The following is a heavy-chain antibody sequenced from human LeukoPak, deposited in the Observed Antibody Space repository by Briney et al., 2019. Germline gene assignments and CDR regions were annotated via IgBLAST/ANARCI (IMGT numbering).Heavy chain of an antibody. J-gene: IGHJ3*02. CDR1: GGSFSGYY. CDR2: SNHSGST. V-gene: IGHV4-34*01. CDR3: ARDYYDSSGYPQDAFDI. D-gene: IGHD3-22*01. Sequence: SETLSLTCAVYGGSFSGYYWSWIRQPPGKGLEWIGESNHSGSTNYNPSLKSRVTISVDTSKNQFSLKLSSVTAADTAVYYCARDYYDSSGYPQDAFDIWGQGTMVTVSS.